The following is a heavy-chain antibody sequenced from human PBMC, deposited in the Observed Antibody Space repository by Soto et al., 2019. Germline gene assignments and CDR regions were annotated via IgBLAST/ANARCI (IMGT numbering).Heavy chain of an antibody. CDR3: ARDILSGGAYPDY. V-gene: IGHV3-21*05. J-gene: IGHJ4*02. D-gene: IGHD3-10*01. Sequence: GGSLSLSCTASGFTFSTDTMNWVRQAPRTGQEWISFISSGSSCIYYSGSVKGRFTISRHNANNSLFLQMISLIADATAVYYCARDILSGGAYPDYWGQGTLVTVSS. CDR1: GFTFSTDT. CDR2: ISSGSSCI.